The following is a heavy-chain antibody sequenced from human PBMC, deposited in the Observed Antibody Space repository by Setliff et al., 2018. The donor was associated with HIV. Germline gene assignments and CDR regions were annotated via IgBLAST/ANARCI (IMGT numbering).Heavy chain of an antibody. D-gene: IGHD3-16*01. CDR3: AKDKSYHDYIWGSSVLAY. CDR2: ISTSSGYI. Sequence: PGGSLRLSCEASGFPFSTYTMKWVRQAPGTGLEWVSSISTSSGYIYYADSVKGRFTISRDNSKNTLFLQMNSLRPEDTAIYYCAKDKSYHDYIWGSSVLAYWGQGTLVTVSS. CDR1: GFPFSTYT. J-gene: IGHJ4*02. V-gene: IGHV3-21*01.